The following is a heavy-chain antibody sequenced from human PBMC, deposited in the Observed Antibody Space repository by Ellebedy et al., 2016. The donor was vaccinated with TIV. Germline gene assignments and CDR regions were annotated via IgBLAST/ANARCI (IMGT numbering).Heavy chain of an antibody. D-gene: IGHD3-22*01. J-gene: IGHJ5*02. CDR1: GYSFTSYW. Sequence: GGSLRLXXKGSGYSFTSYWISWVRQMPGKGLEWMGRIDPSDSYTNYSPSFQGHVTISADKSISTAYLQWSSLKASDTAMYYCARRSSGYNWFDPWGQGTLVTVSS. CDR2: IDPSDSYT. CDR3: ARRSSGYNWFDP. V-gene: IGHV5-10-1*01.